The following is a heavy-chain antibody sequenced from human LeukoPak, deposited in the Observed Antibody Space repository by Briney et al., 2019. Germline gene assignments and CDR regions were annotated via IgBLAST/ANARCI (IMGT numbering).Heavy chain of an antibody. CDR1: GGSISSSSYY. CDR2: IYYSGST. CDR3: ARDLRGDGYNLFDY. J-gene: IGHJ4*02. Sequence: SETLSLTCTVSGGSISSSSYYWGWIRQPPGKGLEWIGSIYYSGSTYYNPSLKSRVTISVDTSKNQFSLKLSSVTAADTAVYYCARDLRGDGYNLFDYWGQGTLVTVSS. D-gene: IGHD5-24*01. V-gene: IGHV4-39*07.